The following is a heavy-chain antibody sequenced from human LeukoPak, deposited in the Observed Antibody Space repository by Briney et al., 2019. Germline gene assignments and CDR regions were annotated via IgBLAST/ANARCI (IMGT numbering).Heavy chain of an antibody. V-gene: IGHV3-33*01. CDR1: GFTFSSYG. CDR2: IWYDGSNK. Sequence: GGSLRLSCAASGFTFSSYGMHWGRQAPGKGLEWVAVIWYDGSNKYYADSLKGRFTISRDNSQNTLYLQMTSLRAEDTAVYYCARDGVGSSWYPAWYYYGMDVWGQGTTVTVSS. J-gene: IGHJ6*02. CDR3: ARDGVGSSWYPAWYYYGMDV. D-gene: IGHD6-13*01.